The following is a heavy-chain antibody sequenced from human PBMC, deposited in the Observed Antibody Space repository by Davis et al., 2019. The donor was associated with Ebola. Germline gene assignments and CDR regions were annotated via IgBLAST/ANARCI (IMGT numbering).Heavy chain of an antibody. CDR2: IYYSGST. J-gene: IGHJ6*02. V-gene: IGHV4-59*04. CDR3: ARGHSYGSMVYGLDV. D-gene: IGHD5-18*01. Sequence: SETLSLTCTVSGGSTSSYYWSWIRQPPGKGLEWIGNIYYSGSTYYNPSLKSRVTISVDTSKNQFSLKLSSVTAADTAVYYCARGHSYGSMVYGLDVWGQGTTVTVSS. CDR1: GGSTSSYY.